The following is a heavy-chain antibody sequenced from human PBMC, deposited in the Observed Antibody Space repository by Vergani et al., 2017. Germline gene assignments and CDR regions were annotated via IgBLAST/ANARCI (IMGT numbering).Heavy chain of an antibody. CDR1: GITFWKFG. CDR2: ISWNSGAV. J-gene: IGHJ3*01. V-gene: IGHV3-9*01. CDR3: TKGSDDYHESAGHGYDPYNGFDL. Sequence: EVDLVESGGGLAQPGGSLRLSCEASGITFWKFGMHWVRQGPGKGLEWVSGISWNSGAVDYADSVRGRFTISRDNAKNSLFLEMNSLRFEDTAVYFCTKGSDDYHESAGHGYDPYNGFDLWGQGTLVTVSS. D-gene: IGHD5-12*01.